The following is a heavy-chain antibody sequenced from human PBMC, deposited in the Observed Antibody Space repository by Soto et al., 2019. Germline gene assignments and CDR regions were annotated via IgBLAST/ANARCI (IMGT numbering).Heavy chain of an antibody. CDR1: GFTFSSYG. CDR3: AKVGAARYYYGMDV. V-gene: IGHV3-30*18. Sequence: GGSLRLSCAASGFTFSSYGMHWVRQAPGKGLEWVAVISYDGSNKYYADSVKGRFTISRDNSKNTLYLQMNSLRAEDTAVYYCAKVGAARYYYGMDVWGQGTTVTVSS. J-gene: IGHJ6*02. CDR2: ISYDGSNK. D-gene: IGHD6-6*01.